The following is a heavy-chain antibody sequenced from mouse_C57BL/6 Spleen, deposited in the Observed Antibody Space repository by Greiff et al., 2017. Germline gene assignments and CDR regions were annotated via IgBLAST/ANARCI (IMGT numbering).Heavy chain of an antibody. CDR2: INPGSGGT. CDR1: GYAFTNYL. D-gene: IGHD1-3*01. CDR3: ARGSGAYAMDY. Sequence: QVQLQQSGAELVRPGTSVKVSCKASGYAFTNYLIEWVKQRPGQGLEWIGVINPGSGGTNYNEKFKGKATLTADKSSSTAYMQLSSLTSEDSAVYFWARGSGAYAMDYWGQGTSVTVSS. V-gene: IGHV1-54*01. J-gene: IGHJ4*01.